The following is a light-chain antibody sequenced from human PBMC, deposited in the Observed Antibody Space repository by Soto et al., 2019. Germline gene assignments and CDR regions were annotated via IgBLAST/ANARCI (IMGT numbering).Light chain of an antibody. J-gene: IGKJ2*01. CDR3: QQRSNWPMYT. Sequence: EIVLTQSPATLSLSPGERATLSCRASQSVNSYLAWYQQKPGQAPRLLIYDASSRATGIPARFSGSGSGTDFTLTISILEPEDFAVYYCQQRSNWPMYTFGQGTKLEIK. CDR2: DAS. V-gene: IGKV3-11*01. CDR1: QSVNSY.